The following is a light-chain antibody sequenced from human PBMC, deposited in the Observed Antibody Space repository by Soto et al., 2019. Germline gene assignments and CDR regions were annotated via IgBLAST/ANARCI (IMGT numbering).Light chain of an antibody. CDR2: GAS. CDR1: QSISSK. Sequence: IVLTQSQDTLSVSPGESATLSCRASQSISSKLAWYQQKPGQAPRLLIYGASTRATGIPVRFSGSGSGTEFTLTITSLQSEDFAVYYCQEYNNWRPITFGGGTKVDIK. CDR3: QEYNNWRPIT. J-gene: IGKJ4*01. V-gene: IGKV3-15*01.